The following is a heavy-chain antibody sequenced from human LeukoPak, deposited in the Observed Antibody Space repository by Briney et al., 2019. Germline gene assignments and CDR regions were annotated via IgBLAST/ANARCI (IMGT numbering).Heavy chain of an antibody. CDR2: ITGTGGGT. D-gene: IGHD2-21*02. J-gene: IGHJ4*02. CDR1: GFTFSSYA. Sequence: HPGGSLRLSCAASGFTFSSYAMSWVRQAPGKGLEWVSAITGTGGGTFYADSVKGRFTISRDNFKNTLYLQMNSLRAEDTAVYYCVKFLVVTALDSWGQGTLVTVSS. V-gene: IGHV3-23*01. CDR3: VKFLVVTALDS.